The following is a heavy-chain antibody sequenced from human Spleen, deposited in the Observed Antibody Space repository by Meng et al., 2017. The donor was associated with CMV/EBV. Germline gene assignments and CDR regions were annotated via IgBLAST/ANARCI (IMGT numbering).Heavy chain of an antibody. V-gene: IGHV3-69-1*01. J-gene: IGHJ4*02. D-gene: IGHD1-26*01. CDR2: ISGGGTI. Sequence: GGSLRLSCAASGFSLSDYNMNWVRQAPGKGLEWVSYISGGGTIYYADSAKGRFTISKDNAKNSLFLQMNSLRVEDTAVYWCARDLMPATTMGYWGQGTLVTVSS. CDR3: ARDLMPATTMGY. CDR1: GFSLSDYN.